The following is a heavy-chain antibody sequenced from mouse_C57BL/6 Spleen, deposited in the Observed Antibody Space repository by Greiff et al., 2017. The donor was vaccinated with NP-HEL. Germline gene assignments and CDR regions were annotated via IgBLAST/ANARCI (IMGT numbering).Heavy chain of an antibody. D-gene: IGHD6-1*01. CDR1: GFSLTSYG. Sequence: QVQLQQSGPGLVQPSQSLSITCTVSGFSLTSYGVHWVRQSPGKGLEWLGVIWSGGSTDYNAAFISGLSISKDNSKCQIFFKMNSLQADDTAIYYCARNGQGFAYWGQGTLVTVSA. V-gene: IGHV2-2*01. CDR3: ARNGQGFAY. CDR2: IWSGGST. J-gene: IGHJ3*01.